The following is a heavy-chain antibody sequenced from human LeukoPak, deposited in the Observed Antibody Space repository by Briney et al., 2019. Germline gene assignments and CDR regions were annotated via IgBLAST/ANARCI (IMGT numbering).Heavy chain of an antibody. CDR2: IYYSGST. Sequence: SETLSLTCTVSGGSISSSSYYWGWIRQPPGKGLEWIGSIYYSGSTYYNPSLKSRVTISVDTSKNQFSLKLSSVTAADTAVYYCYSLYDSSGYYYFDYWGQGTLVTVSS. D-gene: IGHD3-22*01. J-gene: IGHJ4*02. V-gene: IGHV4-39*07. CDR1: GGSISSSSYY. CDR3: YSLYDSSGYYYFDY.